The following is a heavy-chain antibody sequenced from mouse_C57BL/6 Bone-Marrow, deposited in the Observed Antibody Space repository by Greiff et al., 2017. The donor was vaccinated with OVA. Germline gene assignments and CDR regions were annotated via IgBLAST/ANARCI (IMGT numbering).Heavy chain of an antibody. D-gene: IGHD2-5*01. CDR2: FYPGSGSI. V-gene: IGHV1-62-2*01. CDR1: GFTFTEYS. J-gene: IGHJ2*01. CDR3: TRHDPYPASNFYFDY. Sequence: VQLQQSGAELVKPGASVKLSCKASGFTFTEYSIHWVKQSPGQGLEWIGWFYPGSGSITSNEKFTDKATLTADKSSSTVYMELKILTSEDSAVYFCTRHDPYPASNFYFDYWGQGTTLTVSS.